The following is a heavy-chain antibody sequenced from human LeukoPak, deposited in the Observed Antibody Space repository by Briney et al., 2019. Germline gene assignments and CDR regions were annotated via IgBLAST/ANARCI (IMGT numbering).Heavy chain of an antibody. CDR3: SRRFDC. CDR2: IDGSGDTI. J-gene: IGHJ4*02. CDR1: GFTSSDYS. V-gene: IGHV3-48*02. Sequence: GESLRLSCAASGFTSSDYSMNWVRQAPGKGLEWVSYIDGSGDTIYADSVKGRFTISRDSAKNSLDLQMNSLRDEDTAVYYCSRRFDCWGQGTLVTVSS.